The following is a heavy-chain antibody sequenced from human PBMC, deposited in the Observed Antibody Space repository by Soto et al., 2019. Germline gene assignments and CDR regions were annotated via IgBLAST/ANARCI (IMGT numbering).Heavy chain of an antibody. D-gene: IGHD2-21*02. Sequence: QVQLVQSGAEVKKPGASVKVSCKASGYTFTDYGISWVRQAPGQGLEWMGWISTYNGNTIYAQKIQGRVTMTTDTSTSTAYVELRSLRSDDTAVYYCAREKGISDLPAFDYWGQGTLVTVSS. CDR2: ISTYNGNT. V-gene: IGHV1-18*04. CDR3: AREKGISDLPAFDY. CDR1: GYTFTDYG. J-gene: IGHJ4*02.